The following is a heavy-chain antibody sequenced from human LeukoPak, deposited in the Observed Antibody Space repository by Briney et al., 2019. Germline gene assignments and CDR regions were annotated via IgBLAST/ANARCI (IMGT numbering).Heavy chain of an antibody. Sequence: GGSLRISCEGLGFTFSSHHMTWVRQTPGKGLEWVSAIDGSGDRTYYADSVQGRSTISRDNSKNTLYLQMNSLRVEDTAVYYCAKDESISVAADWFDPGGQGILVTVSS. V-gene: IGHV3-23*01. J-gene: IGHJ5*02. CDR1: GFTFSSHH. CDR3: AKDESISVAADWFDP. D-gene: IGHD6-19*01. CDR2: IDGSGDRT.